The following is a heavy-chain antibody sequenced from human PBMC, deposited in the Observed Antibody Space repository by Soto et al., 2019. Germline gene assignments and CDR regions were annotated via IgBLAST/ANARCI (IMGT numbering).Heavy chain of an antibody. CDR3: ARGLEDGFGVVIQLDY. D-gene: IGHD3-3*01. Sequence: QVQLVESGGGVVQPGRSLRLSCAASGFTFSSYAMHWVRQAPGKGLEWVAVISYDGSNKYYADSVKGRFTISRDNSKNTLYLQMHSLRAEDTAVYYCARGLEDGFGVVIQLDYWGQGTLVTVSS. CDR1: GFTFSSYA. J-gene: IGHJ4*02. CDR2: ISYDGSNK. V-gene: IGHV3-30-3*01.